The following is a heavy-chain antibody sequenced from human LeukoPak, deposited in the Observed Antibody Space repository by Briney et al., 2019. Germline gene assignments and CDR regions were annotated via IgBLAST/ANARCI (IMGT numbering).Heavy chain of an antibody. CDR1: TGPFLGYY. CDR2: IIHSGKT. CDR3: ARGSYFQY. V-gene: IGHV4-34*01. D-gene: IGHD3-16*01. J-gene: IGHJ1*01. Sequence: SETLSLTCAVSTGPFLGYYWSWLRQPPGKGLEWIGEIIHSGKTNFNPSLKSRVTISVDTSKKHFSLNLTSVTAADTAVYYCARGSYFQYWDQGTPVIVSS.